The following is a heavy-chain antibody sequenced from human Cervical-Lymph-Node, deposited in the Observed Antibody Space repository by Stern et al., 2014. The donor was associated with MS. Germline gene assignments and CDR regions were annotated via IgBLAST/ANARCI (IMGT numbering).Heavy chain of an antibody. CDR2: ISSTSRNI. CDR1: GFTFSSSS. D-gene: IGHD6-19*01. J-gene: IGHJ4*02. Sequence: EVQLLESGGGLIQPGGSLRLSCAASGFTFSSSSINWVRRAPGQGLEWISYISSTSRNIFYADSAKGRFTVSRDNAMNSVWLQMNSLRAEDTAVYYCARVGVSGWTSDYWGQGTLVTVSS. V-gene: IGHV3-48*01. CDR3: ARVGVSGWTSDY.